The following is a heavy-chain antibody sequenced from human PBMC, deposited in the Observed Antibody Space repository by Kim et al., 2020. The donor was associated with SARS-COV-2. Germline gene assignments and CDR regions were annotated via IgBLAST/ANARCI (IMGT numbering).Heavy chain of an antibody. CDR1: GFTFSSYS. V-gene: IGHV3-21*01. CDR3: ARDQAPSLEWLLYGPPRYYGMDV. CDR2: ISSSSSYI. J-gene: IGHJ6*01. D-gene: IGHD3-3*01. Sequence: GGSLRLSCAASGFTFSSYSMNWVRQAPGKGLEWVSSISSSSSYIYYADSVKGRFTISRDNAKNSLYLQMNSLRAEDTAVYYCARDQAPSLEWLLYGPPRYYGMDVWGQGTTVTVSS.